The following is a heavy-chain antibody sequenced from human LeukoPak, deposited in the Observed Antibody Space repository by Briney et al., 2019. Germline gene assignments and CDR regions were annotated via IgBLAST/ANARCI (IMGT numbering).Heavy chain of an antibody. D-gene: IGHD6-13*01. Sequence: SETLSLTCAVYSGSFSDYYWSWLRQPPGKGLEWIGEINHSGSTNYNPSLKSRVTISVDTSKNQFSLKLSSVTAADTAVYYCARERRDYSSSWYNWFDPWGQGTLVTVSS. CDR1: SGSFSDYY. V-gene: IGHV4-34*01. CDR2: INHSGST. J-gene: IGHJ5*02. CDR3: ARERRDYSSSWYNWFDP.